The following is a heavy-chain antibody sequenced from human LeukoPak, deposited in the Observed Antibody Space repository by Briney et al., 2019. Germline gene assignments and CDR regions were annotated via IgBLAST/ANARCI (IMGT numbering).Heavy chain of an antibody. CDR1: GGSFSGYY. Sequence: SETLSLTCAVYGGSFSGYYWSWIRQPPGKGLEWIGEINHSGSTNYNPSLKSRVTISVDTSANSFSLKMTSVTAADTALYFCARGPMARHAFDFWGRGTMVTVSS. V-gene: IGHV4-34*01. CDR2: INHSGST. CDR3: ARGPMARHAFDF. D-gene: IGHD3-10*01. J-gene: IGHJ3*01.